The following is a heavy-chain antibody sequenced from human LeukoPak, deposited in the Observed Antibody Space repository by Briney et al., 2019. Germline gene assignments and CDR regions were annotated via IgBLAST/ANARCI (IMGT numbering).Heavy chain of an antibody. CDR3: ARDHLSSGSSPDYYYYYYMDV. J-gene: IGHJ6*03. Sequence: PGGSLRLSCAAPGFTLSSYSMNWVRQAPGKGLVWVSRINSDGSSTSYADSVKGRFTISRDNAKNTLYLQMNSLRAEDTAVYYCARDHLSSGSSPDYYYYYYMDVWGKGTTVTISS. D-gene: IGHD6-19*01. CDR2: INSDGSST. V-gene: IGHV3-74*01. CDR1: GFTLSSYS.